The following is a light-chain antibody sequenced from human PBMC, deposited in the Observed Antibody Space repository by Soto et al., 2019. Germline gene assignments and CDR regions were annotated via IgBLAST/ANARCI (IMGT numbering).Light chain of an antibody. CDR1: SGHSSYA. J-gene: IGLJ2*01. CDR2: VNSDGSH. V-gene: IGLV4-69*01. CDR3: QTWGTGTVV. Sequence: QLVLTQSPSASASLGASVQLTCTLSSGHSSYAIAWHQKQPENGPRYLMKVNSDGSHNKGDGIPDRFSGSSSGAERYLTISSLQSEDEADYFCQTWGTGTVVFGGGTQLTVL.